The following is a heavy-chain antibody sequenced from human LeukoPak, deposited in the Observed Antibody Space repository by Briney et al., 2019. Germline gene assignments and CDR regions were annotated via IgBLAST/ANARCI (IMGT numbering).Heavy chain of an antibody. Sequence: SQTLSLTCAISGDSVSSNSAVWNWIRQSPSRGLEWLGRAYYRSKWHNECAESVKSRISINSDTSKNQFSLQLNSVTPEDTAEYYCAGTTDYSSFLAYWGQGTLVTVSS. CDR3: AGTTDYSSFLAY. CDR1: GDSVSSNSAV. CDR2: AYYRSKWHN. V-gene: IGHV6-1*01. J-gene: IGHJ4*02. D-gene: IGHD4-11*01.